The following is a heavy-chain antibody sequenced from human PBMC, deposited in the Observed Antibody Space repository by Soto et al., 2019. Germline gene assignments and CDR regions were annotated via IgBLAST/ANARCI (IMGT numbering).Heavy chain of an antibody. CDR1: GFTFSSYA. D-gene: IGHD6-13*01. J-gene: IGHJ4*02. V-gene: IGHV3-23*01. CDR2: ISGSGNTT. CDR3: AKDLSSSWYPQY. Sequence: EVQLLESGGGLVQPGGSLRLSCAAYGFTFSSYAMTWVRRAPGKGLEWVSAISGSGNTTYYADSVKGRFTISRDSSKNTLYLQMNSLRAEDTAVYFCAKDLSSSWYPQYWGQGTLVTVSS.